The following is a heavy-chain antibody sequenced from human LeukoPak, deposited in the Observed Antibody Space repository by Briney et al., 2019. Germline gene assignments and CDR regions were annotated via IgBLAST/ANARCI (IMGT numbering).Heavy chain of an antibody. J-gene: IGHJ4*02. Sequence: GGSLRLSCAASGFTFSTYEMNWVRQAPGRGLEWISNISGSGSTLYYADSVKGRFTISRDNANKSLYLQLNSLRAEDTAVYFCAREPIYGLNFDYWGQGTLVTVSS. D-gene: IGHD2/OR15-2a*01. CDR2: ISGSGSTL. CDR3: AREPIYGLNFDY. CDR1: GFTFSTYE. V-gene: IGHV3-48*03.